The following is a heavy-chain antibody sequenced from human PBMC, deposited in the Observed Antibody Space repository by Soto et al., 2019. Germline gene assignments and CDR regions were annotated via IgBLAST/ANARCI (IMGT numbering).Heavy chain of an antibody. V-gene: IGHV4-59*01. CDR3: ARVWGGAFDF. J-gene: IGHJ3*01. CDR1: GGSISTYY. CDR2: IYSSGST. D-gene: IGHD3-10*01. Sequence: SETLSLTCTVSGGSISTYYWSWIRQPPGKGLEWIGYIYSSGSTNYNPSLESRVTISVDTAKNQFSLKLSSVTAADTAVYYCARVWGGAFDFWGQGTMVTVSS.